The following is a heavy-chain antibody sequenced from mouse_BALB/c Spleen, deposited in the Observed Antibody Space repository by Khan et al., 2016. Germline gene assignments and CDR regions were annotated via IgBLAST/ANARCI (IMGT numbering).Heavy chain of an antibody. CDR3: AILGFAY. D-gene: IGHD4-1*01. CDR2: ISYSGST. CDR1: GDSITSGY. V-gene: IGHV3-8*02. Sequence: EVQLQESGPSLVKPSQTLSLTCSVTGDSITSGYWNWIRKFPGNKLEYMGYISYSGSTYYNPSLKSRISITRDTPKNQYYLQLNSGTAEDPATSYCAILGFAYWGQGTLVTVSA. J-gene: IGHJ3*01.